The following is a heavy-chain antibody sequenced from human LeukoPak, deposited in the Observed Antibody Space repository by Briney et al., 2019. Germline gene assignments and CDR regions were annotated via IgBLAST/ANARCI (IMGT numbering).Heavy chain of an antibody. V-gene: IGHV3-7*01. Sequence: GGSLRLSCAASGFTFSTYWMTWVRQAPGKGLEWVANIKQDGSEKYYVDSVKGRFTISRDNAKNSLYLQMNSLKAEDTAVYYCARMYSSSFRFYYYPHYAMDVWGQGTTVTVSS. J-gene: IGHJ6*02. CDR2: IKQDGSEK. D-gene: IGHD6-13*01. CDR3: ARMYSSSFRFYYYPHYAMDV. CDR1: GFTFSTYW.